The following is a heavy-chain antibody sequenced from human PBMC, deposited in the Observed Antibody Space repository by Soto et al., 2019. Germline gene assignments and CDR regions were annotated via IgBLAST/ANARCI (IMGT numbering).Heavy chain of an antibody. CDR2: ISGSGGST. V-gene: IGHV3-23*01. Sequence: EVQLLESGGGLVQPGGSLRLSCAASGFTFSSYAMSWVRQAPEKALEWVSAISGSGGSTYYADSVKGRFTITRHNSKNTLDLQMNSLRAEDTAVYYCAKGRTYYSGWGDFDYWGQGTLVTVSS. CDR3: AKGRTYYSGWGDFDY. J-gene: IGHJ4*02. D-gene: IGHD3-10*01. CDR1: GFTFSSYA.